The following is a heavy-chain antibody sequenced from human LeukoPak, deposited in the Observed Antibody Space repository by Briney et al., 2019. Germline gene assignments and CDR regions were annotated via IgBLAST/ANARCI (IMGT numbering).Heavy chain of an antibody. CDR1: GGSFSGYY. V-gene: IGHV4-34*01. Sequence: SETLSLTCAVYGGSFSGYYWSWIRQPPGKGLEWIGEINHSGSTNYNPSLKSRVTISVDTSKNQFSLKLSSVTAADTAVYYCARAEGPRYCSSTSCGGYYYGMDAWGQGTTVTVSS. CDR2: INHSGST. D-gene: IGHD2-2*01. J-gene: IGHJ6*02. CDR3: ARAEGPRYCSSTSCGGYYYGMDA.